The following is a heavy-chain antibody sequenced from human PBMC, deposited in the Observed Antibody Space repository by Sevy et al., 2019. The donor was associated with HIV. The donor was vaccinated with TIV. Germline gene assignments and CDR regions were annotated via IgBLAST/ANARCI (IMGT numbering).Heavy chain of an antibody. CDR3: ASQYGSGSPTIYYGMDV. CDR2: RSYDGSNK. D-gene: IGHD3-10*01. CDR1: GFTFSSYA. V-gene: IGHV3-30-3*01. J-gene: IGHJ6*02. Sequence: GGSLRLSCAASGFTFSSYAMHWVRRAPGKGLEWVADRSYDGSNKYYADSVKGRFTISRDNSKNTLYLQMNSLRAEDTAVYYCASQYGSGSPTIYYGMDVWGQGTTVTVSS.